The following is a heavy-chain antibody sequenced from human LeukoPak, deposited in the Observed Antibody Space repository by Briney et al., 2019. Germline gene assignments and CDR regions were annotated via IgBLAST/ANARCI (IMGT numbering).Heavy chain of an antibody. V-gene: IGHV1-46*03. CDR2: INPSGGST. J-gene: IGHJ5*02. CDR3: ARKAGYCSGGSCSNWFDP. Sequence: GASVNVSCKASGYTFTSYYMHWVRQAPGQGLEWMGIINPSGGSTSYAQKFQGRVTMTRHKHTSRVYIELSSLRSEDTAVYYCARKAGYCSGGSCSNWFDPWGQGTLVTVSS. D-gene: IGHD2-15*01. CDR1: GYTFTSYY.